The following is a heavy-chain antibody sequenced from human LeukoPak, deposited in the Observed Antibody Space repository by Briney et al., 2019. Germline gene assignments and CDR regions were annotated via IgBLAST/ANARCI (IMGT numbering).Heavy chain of an antibody. V-gene: IGHV4-39*07. D-gene: IGHD6-19*01. CDR3: ARGQIGSGWYYFDY. J-gene: IGHJ4*02. Sequence: SQTLSLTCTVSAGSISSSSYYWGWIRHPPGKGLEWIGSIHYSGSTNYNPSLKRRVTISVDTSKNQFSLKLSSVTAADTAVYYCARGQIGSGWYYFDYWGQGTLVTVSS. CDR2: IHYSGST. CDR1: AGSISSSSYY.